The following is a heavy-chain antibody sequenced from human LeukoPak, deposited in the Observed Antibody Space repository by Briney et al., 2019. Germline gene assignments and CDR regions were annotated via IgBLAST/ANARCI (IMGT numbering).Heavy chain of an antibody. D-gene: IGHD6-13*01. J-gene: IGHJ5*02. CDR3: ARRYTSSWYGGDWFDP. V-gene: IGHV4-39*01. CDR1: GGSICSSSYY. CDR2: IYYSGSI. Sequence: KPSETLSLTCTVSGGSICSSSYYWGWIRQPPGKGLEWIGSIYYSGSIYYNPSLKSRVTISVDTSKNQFSLKLRSVTAADTAVYYCARRYTSSWYGGDWFDPWGQGTLVTVSS.